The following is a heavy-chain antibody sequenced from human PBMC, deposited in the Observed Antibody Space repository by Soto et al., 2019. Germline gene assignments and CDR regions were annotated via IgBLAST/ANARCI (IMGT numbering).Heavy chain of an antibody. V-gene: IGHV3-66*01. CDR3: ARSVGTGWPYYLDY. D-gene: IGHD2-21*02. CDR2: IYSGGST. J-gene: IGHJ4*02. CDR1: GFTVSSNY. Sequence: GGSLRLSCAASGFTVSSNYMSWVRQAPGKGLEWVSVIYSGGSTYSADSVKGRFTISRDNSKNTLYLQMNTLRAEDTAVYYCARSVGTGWPYYLDYWGQGTLVTVSS.